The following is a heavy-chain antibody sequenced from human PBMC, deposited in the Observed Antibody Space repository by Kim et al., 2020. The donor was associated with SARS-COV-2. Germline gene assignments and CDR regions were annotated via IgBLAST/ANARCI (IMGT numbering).Heavy chain of an antibody. CDR2: ISGHGRDT. CDR3: AKNLWDYSGMDA. V-gene: IGHV3-23*01. D-gene: IGHD1-26*01. Sequence: GGSLRLSCSVSGFSVSKTAMNWVRQAPGKGLEWVSAISGHGRDTYYGDSVKGRLTISRDTSKNKVYLQMNRLRAEATALYYCAKNLWDYSGMDAWGPGTT. CDR1: GFSVSKTA. J-gene: IGHJ6*01.